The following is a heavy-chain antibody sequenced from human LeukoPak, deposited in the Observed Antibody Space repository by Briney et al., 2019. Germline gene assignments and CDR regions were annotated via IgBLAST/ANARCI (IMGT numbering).Heavy chain of an antibody. D-gene: IGHD5-12*01. Sequence: ASVKVSCKASGGTFSSYAISWVRQAPGQGLEWMGWINAGNGNTKYSQKFQGRVTITRDTSASTAYMELSSLRSEDTAVYYCAREGYSGPLYWGQGTLVTVSS. J-gene: IGHJ4*02. CDR3: AREGYSGPLY. CDR1: GGTFSSYA. V-gene: IGHV1-3*01. CDR2: INAGNGNT.